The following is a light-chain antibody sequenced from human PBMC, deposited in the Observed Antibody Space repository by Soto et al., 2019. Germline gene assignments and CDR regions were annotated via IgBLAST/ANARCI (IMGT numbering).Light chain of an antibody. V-gene: IGKV3-20*01. J-gene: IGKJ5*01. CDR1: QSVNSTY. CDR2: GTS. CDR3: QQCGGSPPIT. Sequence: EIVLTQSPGTLSLSPGEGATLSCRASQSVNSTYLAWYQHKPGQAPRLLIYGTSRRATGIPDRFRGSGSGRDFTLTITRLEPEDFALYYCQQCGGSPPITFGQGIRLEMK.